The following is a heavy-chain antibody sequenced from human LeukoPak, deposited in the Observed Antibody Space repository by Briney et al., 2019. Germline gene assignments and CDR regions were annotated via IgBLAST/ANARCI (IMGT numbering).Heavy chain of an antibody. J-gene: IGHJ4*02. CDR2: IGISSNKI. V-gene: IGHV3-21*01. CDR1: GFTLRSYT. CDR3: ARGGGGVDY. Sequence: PGGSLRLSCAASGFTLRSYTMNWVRQPPGKGLEWVSSIGISSNKIYYADSVKGRFIISRDNAKNSLYLQMNSLRVEDTAVYYCARGGGGVDYWGQGTLVTVSS. D-gene: IGHD3-16*01.